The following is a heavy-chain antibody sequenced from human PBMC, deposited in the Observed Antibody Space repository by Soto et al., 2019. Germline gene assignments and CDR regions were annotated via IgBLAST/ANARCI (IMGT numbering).Heavy chain of an antibody. D-gene: IGHD2-21*02. J-gene: IGHJ4*02. Sequence: ASVKVSCKASGYTFTSYAMHWVRQAPGQRLEWMGWINAGNSNTKYSQKFQGKDTITRDTSASTAYMELSSLRSEDTAVYYCARSIVVVTAADYWGQGTLVTVSS. CDR2: INAGNSNT. V-gene: IGHV1-3*01. CDR3: ARSIVVVTAADY. CDR1: GYTFTSYA.